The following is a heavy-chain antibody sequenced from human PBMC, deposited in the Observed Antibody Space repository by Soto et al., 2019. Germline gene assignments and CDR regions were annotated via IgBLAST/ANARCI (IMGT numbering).Heavy chain of an antibody. J-gene: IGHJ3*02. CDR1: GYTFTSYY. CDR3: ASFLYVESELMVSQRRDAFDI. D-gene: IGHD2-8*01. V-gene: IGHV1-46*01. CDR2: INPIGGST. Sequence: QVQLVQSGAEVKKPGASVKVSCKASGYTFTSYYIHWVRQAPGQGLEWMGIINPIGGSTAYAQKFQGRVSMTRDTSTSTVYVELSSLRSEDTDVYYCASFLYVESELMVSQRRDAFDIWGQGTMVTVSS.